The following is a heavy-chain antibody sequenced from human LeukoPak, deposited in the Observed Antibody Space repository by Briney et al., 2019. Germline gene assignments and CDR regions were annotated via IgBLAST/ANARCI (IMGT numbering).Heavy chain of an antibody. V-gene: IGHV3-30*02. J-gene: IGHJ4*02. D-gene: IGHD3-22*01. CDR2: MRSDGSTK. CDR1: GFTFSNYA. Sequence: GGSLRLSCAASGFTFSNYAMHWVRQAPSQGLEWVAYMRSDGSTKYYADSVKGRFTISRDNSKNTLYVQMNSLRAEDTAVYYCAKGYDSSGFYLDYWGQGTLVTVSS. CDR3: AKGYDSSGFYLDY.